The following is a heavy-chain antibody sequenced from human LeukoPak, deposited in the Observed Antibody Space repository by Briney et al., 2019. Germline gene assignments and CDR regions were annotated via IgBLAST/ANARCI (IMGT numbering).Heavy chain of an antibody. CDR2: ISSSGSTI. CDR3: ARGGGGLDILTGYPHDY. D-gene: IGHD3-9*01. Sequence: GGSLRLSCAASGFTFSSYEMNWVRQAPGKGLEWVSYISSSGSTIYYADSVKGRFTISRDSAKNSLYLQMNSLRAEDTAVYYCARGGGGLDILTGYPHDYWGQGTLVTVSS. V-gene: IGHV3-48*03. CDR1: GFTFSSYE. J-gene: IGHJ4*02.